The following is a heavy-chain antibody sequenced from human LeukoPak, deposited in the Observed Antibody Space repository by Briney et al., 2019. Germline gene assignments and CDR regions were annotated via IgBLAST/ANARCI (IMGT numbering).Heavy chain of an antibody. CDR2: INPYTGDT. V-gene: IGHV1-2*02. CDR3: ARGASGPKDY. J-gene: IGHJ4*02. CDR1: GYTLTGYY. Sequence: ASVKVSCKASGYTLTGYYIHWVRQAPGQGLEWMGWINPYTGDTNSAQKFQGRVTMTRDMPTSTVYMELSSLRSEDTAVYYCARGASGPKDYWGQGTLVTISS. D-gene: IGHD1-26*01.